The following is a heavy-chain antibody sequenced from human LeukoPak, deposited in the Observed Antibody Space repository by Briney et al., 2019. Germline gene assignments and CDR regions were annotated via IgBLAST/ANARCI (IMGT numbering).Heavy chain of an antibody. D-gene: IGHD6-19*01. CDR2: VYYSGTT. CDR1: GGSIRSSSYY. V-gene: IGHV4-39*07. Sequence: SETLSLTCTVSGGSIRSSSYYWGWIRQPPGKALEWIGSVYYSGTTSYNPSLKSRVTISVDMSKNHFSLRLRSVTAADTAMYYCARGTLYRGWSYYLDFWGQGSQVTVSS. CDR3: ARGTLYRGWSYYLDF. J-gene: IGHJ4*02.